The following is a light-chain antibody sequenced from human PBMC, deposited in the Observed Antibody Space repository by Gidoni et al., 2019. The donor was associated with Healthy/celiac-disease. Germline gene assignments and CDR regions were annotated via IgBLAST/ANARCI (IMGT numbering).Light chain of an antibody. CDR2: VAS. CDR3: QQYNNGPWT. J-gene: IGKJ1*01. V-gene: IGKV3-15*01. CDR1: QSVSSN. Sequence: ELVITQSPATLSVSPGERATLSCRASQSVSSNLAWYQQKPGQAPRLLIYVASTRATGIPARFSGSGSGTEFTLTISSLQSEDFAVYYCQQYNNGPWTFGQGTKVEIK.